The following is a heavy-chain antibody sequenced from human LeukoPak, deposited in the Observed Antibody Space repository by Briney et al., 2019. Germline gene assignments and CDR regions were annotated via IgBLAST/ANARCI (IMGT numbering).Heavy chain of an antibody. V-gene: IGHV4-39*07. J-gene: IGHJ4*02. D-gene: IGHD2-8*01. CDR3: AAEKNGSPHY. Sequence: SETLSLTCTVSRGSISSSTYYWSWVRQPPGKGLEWIASIYYTGSTYYNPSLKSRVTISLDMSKNEFSLTMSSVTAADTAVYFCAAEKNGSPHYWGQGTQVTVSS. CDR1: RGSISSSTYY. CDR2: IYYTGST.